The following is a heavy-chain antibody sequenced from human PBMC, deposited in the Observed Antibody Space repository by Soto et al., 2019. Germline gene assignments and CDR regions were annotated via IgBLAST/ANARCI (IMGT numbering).Heavy chain of an antibody. J-gene: IGHJ4*02. D-gene: IGHD1-7*01. CDR3: RRDWDYPVL. CDR1: GFTFANAW. V-gene: IGHV3-15*01. Sequence: EVQLVESGGGLVKPGGSLRLSCAASGFTFANAWMSWVRQAPGKGLEWVGRVRSKADGGTTDYAAPVKGRFTISRDDSENTLYVQMNSLKIDDTAVYYCRRDWDYPVLWGQGTLVTVSS. CDR2: VRSKADGGTT.